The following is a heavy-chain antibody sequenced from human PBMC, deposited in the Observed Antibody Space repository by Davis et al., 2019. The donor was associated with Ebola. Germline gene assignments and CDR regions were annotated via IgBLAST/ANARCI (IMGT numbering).Heavy chain of an antibody. V-gene: IGHV3-48*01. CDR2: ISSGSSVI. D-gene: IGHD3-3*01. Sequence: ETLSLTCTVSGGSVSSFYWSWVRQAPGQGLEWLAYISSGSSVIYYADSVKARFTISRDNADNSLYLEMNSLRAEDTTVYYCARVLAGVVIRGGMDVWGQGTTVTVSS. J-gene: IGHJ6*02. CDR1: GGSVSSFY. CDR3: ARVLAGVVIRGGMDV.